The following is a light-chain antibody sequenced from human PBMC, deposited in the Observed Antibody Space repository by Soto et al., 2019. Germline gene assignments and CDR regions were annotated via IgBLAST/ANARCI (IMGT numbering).Light chain of an antibody. Sequence: DIPMTQSPSFVSAAVGDRVTITCRASQSVRNWLVWYQQKPGEAPKLLIYAAYTLQRGVPSRFSGSGSGTDFTLTIDSLQPEDFATYYCQQANSFPRTFGPGTKVDI. CDR1: QSVRNW. CDR2: AAY. CDR3: QQANSFPRT. V-gene: IGKV1D-12*01. J-gene: IGKJ3*01.